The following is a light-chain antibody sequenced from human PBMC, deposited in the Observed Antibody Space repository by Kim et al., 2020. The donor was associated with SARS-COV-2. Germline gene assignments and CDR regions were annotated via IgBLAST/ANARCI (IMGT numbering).Light chain of an antibody. CDR1: QSLSDW. CDR2: DVF. V-gene: IGKV1-5*01. CDR3: QQYNTYSLWT. J-gene: IGKJ1*01. Sequence: GDRVTITCRASQSLSDWLAWYQQKPGKAPKLLIFDVFNLQNGVPSRFSGSGSETEFNLTISSLQPDDFATYYCQQYNTYSLWTFGQGTKV.